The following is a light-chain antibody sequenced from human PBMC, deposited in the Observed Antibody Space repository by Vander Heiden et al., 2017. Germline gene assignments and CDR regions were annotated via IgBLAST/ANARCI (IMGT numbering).Light chain of an antibody. Sequence: QSVLTQPPSASGTPGQRVTISCSGSRSDIGSKPVDWYQQFPGTAPKLLIYRDDQRPSGVPGRFSGSKSGSSASLAISGLQSEDEAEYYCATWDDSLNDWVFGGGTKLTVL. CDR1: RSDIGSKP. CDR3: ATWDDSLNDWV. V-gene: IGLV1-44*01. CDR2: RDD. J-gene: IGLJ3*02.